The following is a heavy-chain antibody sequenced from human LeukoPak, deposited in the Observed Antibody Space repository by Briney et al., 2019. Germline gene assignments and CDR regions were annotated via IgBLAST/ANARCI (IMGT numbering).Heavy chain of an antibody. J-gene: IGHJ4*02. Sequence: GGSLRPSCAASGLTFSSYEMNWVRQAPGKGLEWVSVIFTGGGTDHADSVKGRFTISRDNSKNTLSLQMNSLRAEDTAIYYCTRSGYRHPYHFDSWGQGTLVTVSS. CDR3: TRSGYRHPYHFDS. V-gene: IGHV3-53*01. CDR1: GLTFSSYE. D-gene: IGHD3-22*01. CDR2: IFTGGGT.